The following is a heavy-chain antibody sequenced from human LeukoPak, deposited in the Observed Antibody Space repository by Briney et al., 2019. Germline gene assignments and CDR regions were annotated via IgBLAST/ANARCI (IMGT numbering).Heavy chain of an antibody. J-gene: IGHJ4*02. Sequence: GGSLRLSCAASGFTFSSYAMSWVRQAPGRGLEWVPAIIGSGGSTYYADSGTGRFTISRDNSKNTLYLQMNSLRAEDTAVYYCARGGDVDIVATRPFDYWGQGTLVTVSS. V-gene: IGHV3-23*01. D-gene: IGHD5-12*01. CDR3: ARGGDVDIVATRPFDY. CDR1: GFTFSSYA. CDR2: IIGSGGST.